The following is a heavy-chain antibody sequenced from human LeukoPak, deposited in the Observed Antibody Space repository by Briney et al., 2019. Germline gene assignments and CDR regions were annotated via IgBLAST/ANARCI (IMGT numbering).Heavy chain of an antibody. V-gene: IGHV3-23*01. CDR2: ISGSGGST. J-gene: IGHJ4*02. CDR3: AKSSYYDASGYYREYYFDS. D-gene: IGHD3-22*01. CDR1: GFSFSNYA. Sequence: PGGSPRLSCVPSGFSFSNYAMSWVRQAPGKGLEWVSSISGSGGSTHYVDSVKGRFTISRDKTKNTLYLQMNSLRAEDTAVYYCAKSSYYDASGYYREYYFDSWGQGTQVTVSS.